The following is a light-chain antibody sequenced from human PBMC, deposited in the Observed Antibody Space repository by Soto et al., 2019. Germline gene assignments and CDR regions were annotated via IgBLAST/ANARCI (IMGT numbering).Light chain of an antibody. V-gene: IGKV3-20*01. Sequence: EAVLTHSPGTLSLSPRERATLSCRASQSVSSSYLAWYQQKPGPAPRLLIYGASSRPTGIPDRVSGSGSGTDFTLTISRLEPEDFAVYYCQQYSSSSTFGQGTRLEIK. CDR2: GAS. CDR3: QQYSSSST. CDR1: QSVSSSY. J-gene: IGKJ5*01.